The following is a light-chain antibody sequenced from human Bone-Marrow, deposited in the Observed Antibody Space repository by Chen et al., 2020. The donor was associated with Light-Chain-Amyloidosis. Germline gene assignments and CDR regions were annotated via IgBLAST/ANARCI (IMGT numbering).Light chain of an antibody. CDR3: SSFTSSSSYV. Sequence: QSALTQPASVSGSPGQSITISCTGTSGDVGTYNYVSLYQQHPGKAPKVMVYAVSNRPSGVSNRFSGSKSGNTASLTISGLQAEDEADYYCSSFTSSSSYVFGPGTKVTVL. V-gene: IGLV2-14*01. CDR2: AVS. CDR1: SGDVGTYNY. J-gene: IGLJ1*01.